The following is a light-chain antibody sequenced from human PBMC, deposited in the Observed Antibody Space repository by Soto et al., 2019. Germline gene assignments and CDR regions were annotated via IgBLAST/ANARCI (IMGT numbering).Light chain of an antibody. CDR3: AAWGDSLNDYV. J-gene: IGLJ1*01. V-gene: IGLV3-21*02. Sequence: SYELTQPPSVPVAPGQTARIPCGGNKIGTKSVHWYQQKPGQAPVVVVYDDTDRPSGIPERFSGSNSGNTATLTISRVEAGDEADYYCAAWGDSLNDYVFGTGTKLTVL. CDR1: KIGTKS. CDR2: DDT.